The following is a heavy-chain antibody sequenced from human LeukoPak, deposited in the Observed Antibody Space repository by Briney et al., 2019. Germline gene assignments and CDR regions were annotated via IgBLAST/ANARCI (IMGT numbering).Heavy chain of an antibody. CDR3: ARVWGSGSSIDY. D-gene: IGHD3-10*01. CDR2: IYYSGNT. CDR1: GGSIRSYY. J-gene: IGHJ4*02. Sequence: SETLSLTCTVSGGSIRSYYWSWIRQPPGKGVEWIGYIYYSGNTNYNPSLKSRVTISVDTSKNQFSLKLSSVTAADTAVYYCARVWGSGSSIDYWGQGTLVTVSS. V-gene: IGHV4-59*08.